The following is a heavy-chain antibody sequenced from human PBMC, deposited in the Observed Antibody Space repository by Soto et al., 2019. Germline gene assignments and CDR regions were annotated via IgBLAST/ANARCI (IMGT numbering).Heavy chain of an antibody. CDR3: AIEMATITHLRMAV. Sequence: SSVKVSCKASGGTFSSYAISWVRQALGQGLEWMGGIIPIFGTAKYAQKFQGRVTITADESTSPAYMELSSLRSEDTAVYYCAIEMATITHLRMAVCGQGTTVIVSS. D-gene: IGHD5-12*01. V-gene: IGHV1-69*01. J-gene: IGHJ6*02. CDR1: GGTFSSYA. CDR2: IIPIFGTA.